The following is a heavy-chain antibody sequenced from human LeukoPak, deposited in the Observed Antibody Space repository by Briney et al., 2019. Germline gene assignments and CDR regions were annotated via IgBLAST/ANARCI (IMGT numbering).Heavy chain of an antibody. CDR1: GGSISSYY. D-gene: IGHD1-14*01. J-gene: IGHJ4*02. CDR3: ARDRVGRTYFDY. CDR2: IYYSGST. Sequence: PSETLSLTCTDSGGSISSYYWSWIRQPPGKGLEWIGYIYYSGSTNYNPSLKSRVTISVDTSKNQFSLKLSSVTAADTAVYYCARDRVGRTYFDYWGQGTLVTVSS. V-gene: IGHV4-59*01.